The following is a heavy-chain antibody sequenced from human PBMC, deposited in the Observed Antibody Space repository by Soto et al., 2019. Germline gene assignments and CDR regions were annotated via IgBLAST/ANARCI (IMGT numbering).Heavy chain of an antibody. CDR2: INQDGSEK. Sequence: GGSLRLSCAASAFAFSNYWMTWVRQAPGKGLEWVATINQDGSEKYLVDSVKGRFTISRDNARSSLFLQMNSLRVDDTAFYYCVSAFQRYVEFLWGRGTLVIVSS. D-gene: IGHD3-3*01. CDR1: AFAFSNYW. V-gene: IGHV3-7*01. CDR3: VSAFQRYVEFL. J-gene: IGHJ4*02.